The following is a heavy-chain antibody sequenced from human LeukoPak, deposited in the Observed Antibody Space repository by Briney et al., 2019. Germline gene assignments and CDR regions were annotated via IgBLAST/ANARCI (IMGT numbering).Heavy chain of an antibody. V-gene: IGHV4-34*01. CDR3: ASGRWSGSTPYYYYYYYMDV. CDR2: INHSGST. CDR1: GGSFSGYY. J-gene: IGHJ6*03. D-gene: IGHD3-3*01. Sequence: PSETLSLTCAVYGGSFSGYYWSWIRQPPGKGLEWIGEINHSGSTNYNPSLKSRVTISVDTSKNQFSLKLSSVTAADTAVYYCASGRWSGSTPYYYYYYYMDVWGKGTTVTVSS.